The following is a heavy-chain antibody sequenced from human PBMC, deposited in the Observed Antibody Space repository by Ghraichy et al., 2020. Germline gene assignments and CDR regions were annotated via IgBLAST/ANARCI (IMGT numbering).Heavy chain of an antibody. J-gene: IGHJ4*02. CDR3: TTDSTQCLVRERYWDYFYF. D-gene: IGHD6-19*01. CDR1: GFTFSHAW. CDR2: IKREIEGGIT. V-gene: IGHV3-15*01. Sequence: GGSLRLSCAASGFTFSHAWMSWVRQAPGKGLEWVGRIKREIEGGITDYAAPVKCRFTISRDDSKNTLYMQLSSLKTEDTAVYYCTTDSTQCLVRERYWDYFYFWGQGTLLTFSS.